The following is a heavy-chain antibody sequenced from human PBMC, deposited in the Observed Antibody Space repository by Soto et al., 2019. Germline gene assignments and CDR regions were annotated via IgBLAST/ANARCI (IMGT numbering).Heavy chain of an antibody. V-gene: IGHV3-48*01. Sequence: EVQLVESGGGLVQPGGSLRLSCAASGFTFSASSMNWVRQAPGKGLEWVSYISSTGSTIYYADSVEGRFTISRENAKNSLYLQMDSLRAEDTAVYYCAIVGLGDGWYTSADWGQGTLVTVSS. D-gene: IGHD6-19*01. J-gene: IGHJ4*02. CDR1: GFTFSASS. CDR3: AIVGLGDGWYTSAD. CDR2: ISSTGSTI.